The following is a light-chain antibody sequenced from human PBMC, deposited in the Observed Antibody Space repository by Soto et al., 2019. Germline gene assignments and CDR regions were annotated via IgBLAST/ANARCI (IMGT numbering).Light chain of an antibody. CDR1: QGIDKD. V-gene: IGKV1-6*01. CDR3: QQYNSLSSVS. CDR2: AAS. J-gene: IGKJ4*01. Sequence: AIQMTQSPSSLSASVGDTVTLTCRASQGIDKDLGWYQQKPGKAPNLLIHAASTLQSGVPSRFSGSGSGTDFALTISSLQPEDFATYYCQQYNSLSSVSFGGGTKVEI.